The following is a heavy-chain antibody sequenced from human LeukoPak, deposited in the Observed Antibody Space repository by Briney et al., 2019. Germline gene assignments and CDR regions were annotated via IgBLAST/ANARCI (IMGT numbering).Heavy chain of an antibody. V-gene: IGHV4-61*08. J-gene: IGHJ5*02. D-gene: IGHD3-3*01. Sequence: SETLSLTCTVSGASVSGSAYYWGWIRQPPGKGLEWIGYIYYSGSTNYNPSLKSRVTISVDTSKNQFSLKLSSVTAADTAVYYCARANGYDFWSGYTNWFDPWGQGTLVTVSS. CDR1: GASVSGSAYY. CDR3: ARANGYDFWSGYTNWFDP. CDR2: IYYSGST.